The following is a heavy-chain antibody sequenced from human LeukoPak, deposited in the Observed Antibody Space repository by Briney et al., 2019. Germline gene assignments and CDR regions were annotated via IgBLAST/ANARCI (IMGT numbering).Heavy chain of an antibody. CDR3: ARAYDYSPFDY. J-gene: IGHJ4*02. Sequence: SSETLSLTCGVYGGSLSGQFWSWIRQSPGRGLEWIGYIYHSGSTYYNPSLKSRVTISVDRSKNQFSLKLSSVTAADTAVYYCARAYDYSPFDYWGQGTLVTVSS. CDR1: GGSLSGQF. CDR2: IYHSGST. V-gene: IGHV4-34*01. D-gene: IGHD4-11*01.